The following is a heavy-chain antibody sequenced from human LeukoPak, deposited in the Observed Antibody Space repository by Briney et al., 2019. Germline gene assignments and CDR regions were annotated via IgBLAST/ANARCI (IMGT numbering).Heavy chain of an antibody. J-gene: IGHJ5*02. Sequence: PSETLSLTCTVSGGSISSYYWSWIRQPPGKGLEWIGYIYYSGSTNYNPSLKSRVTISVDTSKTQFSLKLSSVTAADTAVYYCARLGTTGNWVDPWGQGTLVTVSS. CDR3: ARLGTTGNWVDP. V-gene: IGHV4-59*01. CDR1: GGSISSYY. D-gene: IGHD4-17*01. CDR2: IYYSGST.